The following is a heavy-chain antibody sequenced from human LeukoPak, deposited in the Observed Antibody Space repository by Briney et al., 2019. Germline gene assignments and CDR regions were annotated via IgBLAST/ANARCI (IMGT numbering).Heavy chain of an antibody. CDR3: ARDGTRLVVVARPSAFDT. D-gene: IGHD2-15*01. Sequence: ASVKVSCKASGYTFTGYYMHWVRQAPGQGLEWMGWINPNSGGTNYAQKLQGRATMTTDTSTSTAYMELRSLRSDDTAVYYCARDGTRLVVVARPSAFDTWGQGTMVTVSS. CDR2: INPNSGGT. J-gene: IGHJ3*02. CDR1: GYTFTGYY. V-gene: IGHV1-2*02.